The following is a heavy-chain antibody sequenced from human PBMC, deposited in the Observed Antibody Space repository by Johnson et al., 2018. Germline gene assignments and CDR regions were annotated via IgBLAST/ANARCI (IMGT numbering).Heavy chain of an antibody. Sequence: VQLVESGGGLVQXGRSLRLSCAASGFTFDVYAMHWVRQVPGKGLEWVSGISWDSGNIAYADSVKGRFTISRDNAKNSPYLQMNSLRAEDTALYYCAKDIRGPPDYYYYYYMDVWGKGTTVTVSS. J-gene: IGHJ6*03. CDR3: AKDIRGPPDYYYYYYMDV. V-gene: IGHV3-9*01. CDR1: GFTFDVYA. CDR2: ISWDSGNI.